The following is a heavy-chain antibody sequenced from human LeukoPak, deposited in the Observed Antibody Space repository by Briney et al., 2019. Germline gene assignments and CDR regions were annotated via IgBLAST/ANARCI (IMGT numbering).Heavy chain of an antibody. Sequence: ASVKVSCTASGYTFTDYYMHWVRQAPGQGLEWMGIINPSGGSTSYAQKFQGRVTMTRDTSTSTVYMELSSLRSEDTAVYYCARENGLNAFDIWGQGTMVTVSS. D-gene: IGHD5-24*01. CDR2: INPSGGST. V-gene: IGHV1-46*01. J-gene: IGHJ3*02. CDR3: ARENGLNAFDI. CDR1: GYTFTDYY.